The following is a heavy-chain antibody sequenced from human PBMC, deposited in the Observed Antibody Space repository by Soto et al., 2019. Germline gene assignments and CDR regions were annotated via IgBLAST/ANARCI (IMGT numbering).Heavy chain of an antibody. D-gene: IGHD6-19*01. CDR3: ARGLGQWLASLRFDY. J-gene: IGHJ4*02. CDR1: GFTFSSYA. CDR2: ISYDGSNK. V-gene: IGHV3-30-3*01. Sequence: QVQLVESGGGVVQPGRSLRLSCAASGFTFSSYAMHWVRQAPGKGLEWVAVISYDGSNKYYADSVKGRFTISRDNSKNTLYLQMNSLRAEDTAVYYCARGLGQWLASLRFDYWGQGTLVTVSS.